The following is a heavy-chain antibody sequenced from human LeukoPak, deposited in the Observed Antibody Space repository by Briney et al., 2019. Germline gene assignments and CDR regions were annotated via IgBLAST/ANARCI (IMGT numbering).Heavy chain of an antibody. CDR1: GGSISSGSYY. CDR2: IYYSGST. J-gene: IGHJ6*03. CDR3: ARQYCSSTSCYYYYYMDV. D-gene: IGHD2-2*01. Sequence: NPSETLSLTCTVSGGSISSGSYYWGWIRQPPGKGLEWIGSIYYSGSTYYNPSLKSRVTISVDTSKNQFSLKLSSVTAADTAVYYCARQYCSSTSCYYYYYMDVWGKGTTVTVSS. V-gene: IGHV4-39*01.